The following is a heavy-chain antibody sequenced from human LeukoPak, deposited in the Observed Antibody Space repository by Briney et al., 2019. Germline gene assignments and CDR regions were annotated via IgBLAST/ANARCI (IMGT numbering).Heavy chain of an antibody. D-gene: IGHD5-24*01. J-gene: IGHJ4*02. V-gene: IGHV4-30-2*01. CDR2: IYHSGST. CDR1: GGSISSGGYS. CDR3: ARGVEMATITSGHTYYFDY. Sequence: SETLSLTCAVSGGSISSGGYSWSWIRQPPGKGLEWIGYIYHSGSTYYNPSLKSRVTISVDRSKNQFSLKLSSVTAADTAVYYCARGVEMATITSGHTYYFDYWGQGTLVTVSS.